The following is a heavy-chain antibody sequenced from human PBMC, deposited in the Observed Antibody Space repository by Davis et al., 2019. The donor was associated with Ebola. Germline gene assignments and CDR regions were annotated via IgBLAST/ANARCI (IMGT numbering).Heavy chain of an antibody. CDR1: GFTFSDYY. V-gene: IGHV3-11*06. CDR3: ARDPAALRFYYFDY. CDR2: ISSSSSYT. J-gene: IGHJ4*02. D-gene: IGHD6-13*01. Sequence: GGSLRLSCAASGFTFSDYYMSWIRQAPGKGLEWVSYISSSSSYTNYADSVKGRFTISRDNAKNSLYLQMNSLRAEDTAVYYCARDPAALRFYYFDYWGQGTLVTVSS.